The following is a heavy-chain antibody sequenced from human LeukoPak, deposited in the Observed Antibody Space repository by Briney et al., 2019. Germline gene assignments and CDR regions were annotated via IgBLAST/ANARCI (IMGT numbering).Heavy chain of an antibody. Sequence: SETLSLTCAVSGGSISSSNWWSWVRQPPGKGLEWIGEIYHSGSTNYNPSPQSRVTISVDKSKNQFSLKLSSVTAADTAAYYCARGRELDVAVVVATLISAFDYWGQGTLVTVSS. V-gene: IGHV4-4*02. J-gene: IGHJ4*02. CDR2: IYHSGST. CDR3: ARGRELDVAVVVATLISAFDY. D-gene: IGHD2-15*01. CDR1: GGSISSSNW.